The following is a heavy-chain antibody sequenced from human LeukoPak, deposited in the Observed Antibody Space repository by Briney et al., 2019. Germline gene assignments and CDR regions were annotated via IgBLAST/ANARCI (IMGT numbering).Heavy chain of an antibody. J-gene: IGHJ4*02. Sequence: ASVKVSCKASGYTFTSYGISWVRQAPGQGLEWMGWISAYNGNTNYAQKLQGRVTMTTDTSTSTAYMELRSLRSDDTAVYYCARGARVMIVVVASYYFDYWGQGTLVTVSS. CDR1: GYTFTSYG. D-gene: IGHD3-22*01. V-gene: IGHV1-18*01. CDR3: ARGARVMIVVVASYYFDY. CDR2: ISAYNGNT.